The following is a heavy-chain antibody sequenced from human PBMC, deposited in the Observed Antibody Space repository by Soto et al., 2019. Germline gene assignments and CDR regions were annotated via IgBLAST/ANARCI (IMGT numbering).Heavy chain of an antibody. V-gene: IGHV1-3*01. D-gene: IGHD3-22*01. J-gene: IGHJ4*02. CDR2: INAGYGKT. Sequence: ASVKVSCKASGYTITTHAMHWVRQAPGQGLEWVGWINAGYGKTKYSENFQGRVIVTRDTSANTAYMELSSLRSEDTAVYFCARQGTNYSDGSGSYYFDLWGQGTLVTVSS. CDR1: GYTITTHA. CDR3: ARQGTNYSDGSGSYYFDL.